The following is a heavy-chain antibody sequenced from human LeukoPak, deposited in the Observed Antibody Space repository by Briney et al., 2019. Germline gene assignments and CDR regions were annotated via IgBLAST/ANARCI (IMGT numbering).Heavy chain of an antibody. CDR3: ARKSYYYYDLDV. V-gene: IGHV1-46*01. CDR2: INPSGGGT. J-gene: IGHJ6*02. CDR1: GYTFTTHY. Sequence: ASVKVSCKASGYTFTTHYMHWARQAPGQGLEWMGIINPSGGGTSYAQKFQGRVTMTRDTSTSTVYMELSSLRSEDTAVYYCARKSYYYYDLDVWGQGTTVTVSS.